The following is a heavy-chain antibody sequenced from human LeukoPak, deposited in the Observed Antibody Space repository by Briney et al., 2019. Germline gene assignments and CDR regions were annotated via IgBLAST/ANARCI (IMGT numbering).Heavy chain of an antibody. J-gene: IGHJ4*02. CDR3: AKDRSQYDYVDS. V-gene: IGHV3-9*01. Sequence: GRSLRLSCAASGFTFDASAMHWVRQPPGKGLEWVSGISWNSGILGYADSVKGRFTISRDNAKNSLYLQMNSLRAEDTALYYCAKDRSQYDYVDSWGQGTLVTVSS. CDR1: GFTFDASA. CDR2: ISWNSGIL. D-gene: IGHD3-3*01.